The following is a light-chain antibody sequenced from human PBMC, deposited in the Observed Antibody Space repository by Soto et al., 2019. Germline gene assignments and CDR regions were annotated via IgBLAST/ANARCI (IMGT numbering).Light chain of an antibody. V-gene: IGKV1-39*01. CDR1: QSISSY. CDR3: QQSYSTPRT. Sequence: DIQMTQSPSSLSASVGHRVTITCRASQSISSYLNWYQQKPGKAPKLLIYAASSLQSGVPSRFSGSGYGTDFNLTISSLQTEDFATYYCQQSYSTPRTFGGGTKVDIK. J-gene: IGKJ4*01. CDR2: AAS.